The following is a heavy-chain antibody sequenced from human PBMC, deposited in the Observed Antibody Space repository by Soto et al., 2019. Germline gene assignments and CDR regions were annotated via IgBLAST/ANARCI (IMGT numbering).Heavy chain of an antibody. CDR3: ARHMSNFRYYYYAMAV. V-gene: IGHV5-51*01. CDR1: GYTFTDYW. Sequence: GESLKISCKGSGYTFTDYWIGWVRQLPGKGLEGMGISYPGDSDTRYSPSFQGHVTITVDKAASPAYLKWNTLKASEPAMYYCARHMSNFRYYYYAMAVGGEGTTVTVYS. D-gene: IGHD3-16*01. CDR2: SYPGDSDT. J-gene: IGHJ6*04.